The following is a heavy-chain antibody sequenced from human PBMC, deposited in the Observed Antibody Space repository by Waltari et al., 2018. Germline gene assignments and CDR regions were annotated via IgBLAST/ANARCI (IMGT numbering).Heavy chain of an antibody. V-gene: IGHV3-30*02. CDR2: VSIDGRSQ. Sequence: QVQRVASGGGVVQPGVPLRHSCAASGLSYCTCAMHWVRRAPGKGLEWVAFVSIDGRSQYYRDSVKGQFTISRDNSENTVYLQMNSLRPEDTAVYYCARHMLALGDGDSWGQGTVVTVSS. J-gene: IGHJ4*02. CDR3: ARHMLALGDGDS. D-gene: IGHD1-26*01. CDR1: GLSYCTCA.